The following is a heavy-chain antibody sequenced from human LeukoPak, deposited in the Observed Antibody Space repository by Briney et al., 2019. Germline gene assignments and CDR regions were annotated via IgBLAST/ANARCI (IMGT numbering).Heavy chain of an antibody. Sequence: SETLSLTCTVSGGSISSGGYYWSWIRQHPGKGLEWIGYIYYSGSTYYNPSLKSRVTISVDTSKNQLSLKLSSVTAADTAVYYCARADIVVVPAAPYFLNWGQGTLVTVSS. D-gene: IGHD2-2*01. J-gene: IGHJ4*02. CDR1: GGSISSGGYY. CDR2: IYYSGST. V-gene: IGHV4-31*03. CDR3: ARADIVVVPAAPYFLN.